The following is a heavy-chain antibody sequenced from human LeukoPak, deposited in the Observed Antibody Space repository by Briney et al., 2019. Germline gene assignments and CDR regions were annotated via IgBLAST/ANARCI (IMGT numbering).Heavy chain of an antibody. Sequence: PSETLSLACTVSGGSISSGDYYWSWFRQPPGKGLEWIGYIYNSGTTYYNPSLRSRVTLSVDTSKNQFSLRLNSVAAADTAVYYCARKRYDDPYFFDYWGQGTLVTVSS. CDR3: ARKRYDDPYFFDY. J-gene: IGHJ4*02. V-gene: IGHV4-30-4*01. CDR2: IYNSGTT. CDR1: GGSISSGDYY. D-gene: IGHD3-22*01.